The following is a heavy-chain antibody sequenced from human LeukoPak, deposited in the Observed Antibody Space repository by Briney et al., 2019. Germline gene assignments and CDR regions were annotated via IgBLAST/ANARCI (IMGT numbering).Heavy chain of an antibody. J-gene: IGHJ4*02. D-gene: IGHD3-22*01. CDR1: GFTFSSYG. Sequence: GGSLRLSCAASGFTFSSYGMNWVRQAPGKGLEWVSSISSSSSYIYYADSVKGRFTISRDNAKNSLYLQMNSLRAEDTAVYYCAREARKTYYYDSSGYYYDYWGQGTLVTVSS. V-gene: IGHV3-21*01. CDR2: ISSSSSYI. CDR3: AREARKTYYYDSSGYYYDY.